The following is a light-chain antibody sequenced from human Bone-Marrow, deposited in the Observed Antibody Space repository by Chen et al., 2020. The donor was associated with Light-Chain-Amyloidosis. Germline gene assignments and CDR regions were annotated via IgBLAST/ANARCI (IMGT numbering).Light chain of an antibody. CDR2: DDS. J-gene: IGLJ3*02. CDR1: NIGSTS. Sequence: SYVLTQPSSVSVAPGQTATIARGGNNIGSTSVHWYQQTPGQAPLLVVYDDSGRPSGIPERLSGSNSGNTATLTISRVEAGDEADYYCQVWDRSSDRPVFGGGTKLTVL. V-gene: IGLV3-21*02. CDR3: QVWDRSSDRPV.